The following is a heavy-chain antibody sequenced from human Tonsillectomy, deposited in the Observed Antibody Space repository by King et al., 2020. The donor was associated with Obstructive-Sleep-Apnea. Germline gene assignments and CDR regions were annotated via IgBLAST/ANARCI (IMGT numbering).Heavy chain of an antibody. CDR1: GGTFSSYA. V-gene: IGHV1-69*01. CDR2: IIPIFGTA. CDR3: ARGSQDSSGYDLWYFDY. D-gene: IGHD3-22*01. J-gene: IGHJ4*02. Sequence: VQLVESGAEVKKPGSSVKVSCKASGGTFSSYAISWVRQAPGQGLEWMGGIIPIFGTANYAQKFQGRVTITADESTSTAYIELSSLRSEDTAVYYCARGSQDSSGYDLWYFDYWGQGTLVTVSS.